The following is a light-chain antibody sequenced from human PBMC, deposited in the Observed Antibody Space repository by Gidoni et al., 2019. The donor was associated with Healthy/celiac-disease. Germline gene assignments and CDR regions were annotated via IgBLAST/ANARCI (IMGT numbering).Light chain of an antibody. CDR2: GKN. Sequence: SSELTQVPAVSVALGQTVRITCQGDSPRSYYASLYQQKPGQAPVLVIYGKNNRPSGIPDRFSGSSSGNTASLTITGAQAEDEADYYCNSRDSSGNHSWVFGGGTKLTVL. CDR3: NSRDSSGNHSWV. V-gene: IGLV3-19*01. J-gene: IGLJ3*02. CDR1: SPRSYY.